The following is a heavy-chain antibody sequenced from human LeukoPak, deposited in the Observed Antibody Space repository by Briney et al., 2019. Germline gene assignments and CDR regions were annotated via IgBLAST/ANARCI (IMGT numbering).Heavy chain of an antibody. CDR2: ISSSGSTI. Sequence: GGPLRLFCAASGFTFSDYYMSWIRQAPGKGLEWVSYISSSGSTIYYADSVKGRFTIPRDNAKNSLYLQMNSLRAEDTAVYYCARARTVTTWESYFDYWGQGTLVTVSS. CDR3: ARARTVTTWESYFDY. CDR1: GFTFSDYY. D-gene: IGHD4-17*01. J-gene: IGHJ4*02. V-gene: IGHV3-11*01.